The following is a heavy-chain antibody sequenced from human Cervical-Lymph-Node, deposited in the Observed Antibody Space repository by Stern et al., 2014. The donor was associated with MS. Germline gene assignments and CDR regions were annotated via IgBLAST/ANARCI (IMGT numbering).Heavy chain of an antibody. CDR1: GFTVSSTY. J-gene: IGHJ4*02. CDR2: IYTGGGT. Sequence: EVHLVESGGGLIQPGGSLRLSCAASGFTVSSTYMSWVRQAPGKGLAWVSVIYTGGGTDYADSVKGRFAISRDSSKNTLFLQMNSVRVEDTAVYYCAMGRSRWYARGIDYWGQGILVTVSS. D-gene: IGHD6-13*01. V-gene: IGHV3-53*01. CDR3: AMGRSRWYARGIDY.